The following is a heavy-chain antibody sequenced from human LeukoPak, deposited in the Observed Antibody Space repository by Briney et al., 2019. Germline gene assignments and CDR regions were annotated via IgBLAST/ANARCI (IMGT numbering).Heavy chain of an antibody. D-gene: IGHD6-13*01. J-gene: IGHJ4*02. V-gene: IGHV3-30*18. CDR2: ISYDGSNK. CDR1: GFTFSSYG. CDR3: AKTTVYSSSWYYFDY. Sequence: GRSLRLSCAASGFTFSSYGMHWVRQPPGKGLEWVAVISYDGSNKYYADSVKGRFTISRDNSKNTLYLQMNSLRAEDTAVYYCAKTTVYSSSWYYFDYWGQGTLVTVSS.